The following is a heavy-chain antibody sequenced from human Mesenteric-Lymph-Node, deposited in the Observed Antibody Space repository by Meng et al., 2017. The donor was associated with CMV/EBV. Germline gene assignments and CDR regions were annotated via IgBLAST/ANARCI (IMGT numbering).Heavy chain of an antibody. CDR3: AKDEGSSWPEYFQH. Sequence: GESLKISCAASGFTFDDYAMSWVRQAPGKGLEWVSVIYSGGSSTYYADSVKGRFTISRDNSKNTLYLQMNSLRAEDTAVYYCAKDEGSSWPEYFQHWGQGTLVTVSS. CDR1: GFTFDDYA. V-gene: IGHV3-23*03. J-gene: IGHJ1*01. D-gene: IGHD6-13*01. CDR2: IYSGGSST.